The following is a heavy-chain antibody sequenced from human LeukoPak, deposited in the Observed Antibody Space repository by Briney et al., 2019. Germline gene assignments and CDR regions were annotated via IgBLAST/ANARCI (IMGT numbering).Heavy chain of an antibody. CDR2: IYYSGST. J-gene: IGHJ4*02. V-gene: IGHV4-30-4*01. Sequence: PSETLSLTCTVSGGSISSGDYYWSWIRQPPGKGLEWIGYIYYSGSTYYNPSLKSRVTISVDTSKNQFSLKLSSVTAADTAVYYCARESPGGGRAAGWVDYWGQGTLVTVSS. D-gene: IGHD6-13*01. CDR3: ARESPGGGRAAGWVDY. CDR1: GGSISSGDYY.